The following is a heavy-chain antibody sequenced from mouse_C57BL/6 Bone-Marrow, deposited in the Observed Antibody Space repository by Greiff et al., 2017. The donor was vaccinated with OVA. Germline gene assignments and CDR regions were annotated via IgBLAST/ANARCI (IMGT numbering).Heavy chain of an antibody. CDR3: ARLSYRWCDY. D-gene: IGHD2-14*01. J-gene: IGHJ2*01. CDR1: GYAFSSYW. Sequence: QVQLQESGAELVKPGASVKISCKASGYAFSSYWMNWLKQRPGKGLEWIGQIYPGDGDTNYNGKFKGKATLTADKSSSTAYMQLSSLTSEDSAVYFCARLSYRWCDYWGQGTTLTVAS. V-gene: IGHV1-80*01. CDR2: IYPGDGDT.